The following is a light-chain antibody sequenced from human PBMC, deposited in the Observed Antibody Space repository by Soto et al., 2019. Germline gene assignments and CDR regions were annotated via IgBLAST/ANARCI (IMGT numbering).Light chain of an antibody. CDR3: SSYTSGSTLYV. Sequence: QSALTQPASVSGSPGQSITISCTGTSSDVGAYNFVSWHQQHPGKAPKLMIYNVYDRPSGISYRFSGSKSGNTASLTISGLQGEDEADYFCSSYTSGSTLYVFGSGTKVTVL. V-gene: IGLV2-14*03. J-gene: IGLJ1*01. CDR2: NVY. CDR1: SSDVGAYNF.